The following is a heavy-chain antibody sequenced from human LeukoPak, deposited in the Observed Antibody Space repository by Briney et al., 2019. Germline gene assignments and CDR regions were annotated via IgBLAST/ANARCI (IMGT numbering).Heavy chain of an antibody. V-gene: IGHV4-38-2*01. CDR2: IYHSGST. CDR1: GYSITSGYY. J-gene: IGHJ4*02. Sequence: SETLSLTCAVSGYSITSGYYWGWIRQPPGKGLEWIGSIYHSGSTYYNPSLKSRVTISVDTSKNQFSLKLSSVTAAHTAVYYCARQFEQWLVPGEFDYWGQGTPVTVSS. D-gene: IGHD6-19*01. CDR3: ARQFEQWLVPGEFDY.